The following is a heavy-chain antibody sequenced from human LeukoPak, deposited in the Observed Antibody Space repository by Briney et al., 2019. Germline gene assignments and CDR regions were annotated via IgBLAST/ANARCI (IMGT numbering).Heavy chain of an antibody. D-gene: IGHD5-18*01. CDR2: ISGSGGST. V-gene: IGHV3-23*01. CDR1: GFTFSRYA. Sequence: PGGSLRLSCAASGFTFSRYAMSWVRQAPGKGLEWVSAISGSGGSTYYADSVKGRFTISRDNSKNTLYLQMNSLRAEDTAVYYCAKDPGYSLGQLWGDYWGQGTLVTVSS. J-gene: IGHJ4*02. CDR3: AKDPGYSLGQLWGDY.